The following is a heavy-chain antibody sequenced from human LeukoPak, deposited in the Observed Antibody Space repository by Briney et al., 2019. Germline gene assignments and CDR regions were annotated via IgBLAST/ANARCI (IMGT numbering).Heavy chain of an antibody. V-gene: IGHV4-39*01. Sequence: PSETLSLTCTVSGGSISSSSYYWGWIRQPPGKGLEWIGSIYYSGSTYYNPSLKSRVTISVDTSKNQFSLKLSSVTAADTAVYYCARSLLGHSFDYWGQGTLVTVSS. J-gene: IGHJ4*02. CDR1: GGSISSSSYY. CDR2: IYYSGST. CDR3: ARSLLGHSFDY. D-gene: IGHD7-27*01.